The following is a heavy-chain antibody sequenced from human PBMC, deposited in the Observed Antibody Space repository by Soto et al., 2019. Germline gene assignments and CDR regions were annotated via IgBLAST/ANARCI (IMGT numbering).Heavy chain of an antibody. CDR3: ASGYKFPFHY. CDR2: IYYSGST. J-gene: IGHJ4*01. Sequence: PSETLSLTCTVSGGSISSYYWSWIRQPPGKGLEWIGYIYYSGSTYYNPSLKSRVTISVDRSKNQFSLKLSSVTAADSAVYYCASGYKFPFHYWGHGTLVTVSS. CDR1: GGSISSYY. D-gene: IGHD6-25*01. V-gene: IGHV4-59*12.